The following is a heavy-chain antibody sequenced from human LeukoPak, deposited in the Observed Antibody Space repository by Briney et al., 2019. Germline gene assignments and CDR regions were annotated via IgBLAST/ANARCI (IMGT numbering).Heavy chain of an antibody. CDR3: ATLPFDP. CDR2: INHSGST. Sequence: SETLSLTCAVYGGSFSGYYWSWIRQPPGKGLEWIGEINHSGSTNYNRSLKSRVTISVDTSKNQFSLKLSSVTAADTAVYYCATLPFDPWGQGTLVTVSS. V-gene: IGHV4-34*01. J-gene: IGHJ5*02. CDR1: GGSFSGYY.